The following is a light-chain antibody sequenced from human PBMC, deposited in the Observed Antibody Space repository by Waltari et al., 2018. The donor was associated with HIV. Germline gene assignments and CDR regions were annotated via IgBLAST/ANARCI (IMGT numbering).Light chain of an antibody. CDR3: QQYLDWPPWT. CDR1: QNIGDR. Sequence: EILMTQSPATLSVSPGERATLSCRAGQNIGDRLAWYQQKPGQAPRLLIYGASSRNPGIPARFIGRGFGTEFTLIISRLQSEDVAVYYCQQYLDWPPWTFGQGTKVEI. V-gene: IGKV3D-15*01. J-gene: IGKJ1*01. CDR2: GAS.